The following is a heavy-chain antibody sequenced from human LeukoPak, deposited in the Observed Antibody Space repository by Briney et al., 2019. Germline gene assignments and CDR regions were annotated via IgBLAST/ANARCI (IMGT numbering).Heavy chain of an antibody. D-gene: IGHD3-10*01. J-gene: IGHJ6*02. V-gene: IGHV1-18*01. CDR2: ISTHNGNT. CDR1: GYPFTRFA. CDR3: ARNLGEEHNLYYGLDV. Sequence: ASVKVSCKASGYPFTRFAINWVRQAPGQGLEWMGWISTHNGNTKYAETLQDRLTMTTDTSTNTAYMELRGLRSDDTAVYCARNLGEEHNLYYGLDVWGQGTTVAVSS.